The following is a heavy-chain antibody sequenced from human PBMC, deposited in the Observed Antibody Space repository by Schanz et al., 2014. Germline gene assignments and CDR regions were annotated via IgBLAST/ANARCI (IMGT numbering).Heavy chain of an antibody. CDR1: GYTFTTYY. J-gene: IGHJ6*02. CDR2: INPSGGTT. D-gene: IGHD3-10*01. V-gene: IGHV1-46*01. Sequence: QVQLVQSGAEVKKPGASVKVSCKASGYTFTTYYIHWVRQAPGQGLEWMGIINPSGGTTKYAQRFQGRVTMTWDTSTSTVSMELSSLRSQDTAVYYCATAEDASGSYGLPACGVWGQGPTVIVSS. CDR3: ATAEDASGSYGLPACGV.